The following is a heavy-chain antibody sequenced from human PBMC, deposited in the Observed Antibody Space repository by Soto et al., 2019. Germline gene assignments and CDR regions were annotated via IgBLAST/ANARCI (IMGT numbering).Heavy chain of an antibody. J-gene: IGHJ4*02. D-gene: IGHD3-10*01. CDR2: ISYDGSNK. V-gene: IGHV3-30-3*01. CDR1: GFTFSSYA. CDR3: ARDSGRGSGSYSFDY. Sequence: QVQLVESGGGVVQPGRSLRLSCAASGFTFSSYAMHWVRQAPGKGLEWVAVISYDGSNKYYADSVKGRFTISRDNSKNTLYLQMNSLRAEDTAVYYCARDSGRGSGSYSFDYWGQGTLVTVSS.